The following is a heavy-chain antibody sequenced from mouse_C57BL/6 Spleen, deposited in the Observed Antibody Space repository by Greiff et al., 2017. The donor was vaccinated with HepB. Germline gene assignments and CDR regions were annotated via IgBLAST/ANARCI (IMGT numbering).Heavy chain of an antibody. CDR2: IRNKANGYTT. CDR1: GFTFTDYY. D-gene: IGHD2-3*01. J-gene: IGHJ2*01. V-gene: IGHV7-3*01. Sequence: EVKVEESGGGLVQPGGSLSLSCAASGFTFTDYYMSWVRQPPGKALEWLGFIRNKANGYTTEYSASVKGRFTISRDNSQSILYLQMNALRAEDSATYYCARYNDGYYYFDYWGQGTTLTVSS. CDR3: ARYNDGYYYFDY.